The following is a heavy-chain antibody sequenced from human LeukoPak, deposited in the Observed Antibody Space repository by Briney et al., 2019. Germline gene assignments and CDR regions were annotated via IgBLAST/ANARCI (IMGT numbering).Heavy chain of an antibody. D-gene: IGHD2-21*01. Sequence: GGSLRLSCAASGFTFDDYAMHWVRQAPGKGLEWVSGISWNSGSIGYADSVKGRLTISRDNAKNSLYLQMNSLRAEDTALYYCLSHNYWGQGTLVTVSS. CDR1: GFTFDDYA. CDR3: LSHNY. V-gene: IGHV3-9*01. J-gene: IGHJ4*02. CDR2: ISWNSGSI.